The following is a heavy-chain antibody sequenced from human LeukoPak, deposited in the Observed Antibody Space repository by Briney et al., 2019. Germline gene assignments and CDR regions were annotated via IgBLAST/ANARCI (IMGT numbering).Heavy chain of an antibody. CDR2: ITSGVGIT. CDR1: GFTVSSNY. CDR3: AKGDYYDFDY. V-gene: IGHV3-23*01. Sequence: PGGSLRRSCAASGFTVSSNYMTWVRQAPGKGLEWVSIITSGVGITYYADSVKGRFTISRDNSKNTLYLQMNSLRAEDTAVYYCAKGDYYDFDYWGQGRLVTVSS. D-gene: IGHD3-10*01. J-gene: IGHJ4*02.